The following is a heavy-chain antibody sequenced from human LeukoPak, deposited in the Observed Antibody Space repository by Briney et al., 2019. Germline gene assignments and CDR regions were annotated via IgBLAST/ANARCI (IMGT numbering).Heavy chain of an antibody. V-gene: IGHV4-4*07. CDR1: GGSISSYY. D-gene: IGHD2-2*01. CDR2: IYTSGST. CDR3: ARVVPAAIGYYYYYYMDV. J-gene: IGHJ6*03. Sequence: SETLSLTCTVSGGSISSYYRSWIRQPARKGLEWIGRIYTSGSTNYNPSLKSRVTMSVDTSKNQFSLKLSSVTAADTAVYYCARVVPAAIGYYYYYYMDVWGKGTTVTVSS.